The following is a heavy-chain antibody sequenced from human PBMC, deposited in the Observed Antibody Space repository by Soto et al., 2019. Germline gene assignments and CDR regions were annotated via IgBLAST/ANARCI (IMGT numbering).Heavy chain of an antibody. CDR3: ARGILDYGDYVVGSPQYYFDY. CDR1: GYTFTSYG. V-gene: IGHV1-18*01. D-gene: IGHD4-17*01. J-gene: IGHJ4*02. Sequence: GASVKVSCKASGYTFTSYGISWVRQAPGQGLEWMGWISAYNGNTNYAQKLQGRVTMTTDTSTSTAYMELRSLRSDDTAVYYCARGILDYGDYVVGSPQYYFDYWGQGTLVTVSS. CDR2: ISAYNGNT.